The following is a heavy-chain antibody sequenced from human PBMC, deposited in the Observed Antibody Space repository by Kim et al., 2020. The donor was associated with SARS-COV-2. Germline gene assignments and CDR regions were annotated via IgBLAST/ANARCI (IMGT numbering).Heavy chain of an antibody. Sequence: GGSLRLSCAASGFTFSNAWMSWVRQAPGKGLEWVGRIKSKTDGGTTDYAAPVKGRFTISRYDSKNTLYLQMNSLKTEDTAVYYCTTDLYSSSWYGEGAFDIWGQGTMVTVSS. V-gene: IGHV3-15*01. CDR1: GFTFSNAW. CDR2: IKSKTDGGTT. D-gene: IGHD6-13*01. CDR3: TTDLYSSSWYGEGAFDI. J-gene: IGHJ3*02.